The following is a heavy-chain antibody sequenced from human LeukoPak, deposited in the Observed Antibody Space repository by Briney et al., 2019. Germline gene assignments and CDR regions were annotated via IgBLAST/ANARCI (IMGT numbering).Heavy chain of an antibody. D-gene: IGHD4-11*01. Sequence: GGSLRLSCAASGFTFSDYYMSWIRQAPGKGLEWVSYISSSGSTIYYADSVKGRFTISRGNAKNSLYLQMNSLRAEDTAVYYCARDETMTTALDYWGQGTLVTVSS. J-gene: IGHJ4*02. CDR1: GFTFSDYY. CDR2: ISSSGSTI. V-gene: IGHV3-11*04. CDR3: ARDETMTTALDY.